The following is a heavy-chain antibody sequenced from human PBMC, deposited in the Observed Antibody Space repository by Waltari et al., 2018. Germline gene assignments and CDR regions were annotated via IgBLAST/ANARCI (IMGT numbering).Heavy chain of an antibody. CDR2: IYYSGST. D-gene: IGHD3-9*01. Sequence: QVQLQESGPGLVKPSETLSLTCTVSGGSISSYYWSWIRQPPGKGLEWIGYIYYSGSTNYNPSLKSRVTISVDTSKNQFSLKLSSVTAADTAVYYCARVYYDILTGYPGGVDYWGQGTLVTVSS. V-gene: IGHV4-59*13. CDR1: GGSISSYY. CDR3: ARVYYDILTGYPGGVDY. J-gene: IGHJ4*02.